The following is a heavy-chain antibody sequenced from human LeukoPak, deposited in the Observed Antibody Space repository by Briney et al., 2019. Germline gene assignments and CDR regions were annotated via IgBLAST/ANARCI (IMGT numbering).Heavy chain of an antibody. CDR2: IYHSGST. D-gene: IGHD2-2*01. V-gene: IGHV4-30-2*01. Sequence: KPSQTLSLTCAVSGGSISGGGYSWSWIRQPPGKGLEWIGYIYHSGSTYYNPSLKSRVTISVDRPQNQFSLTLSSVTAADTAVYYCARYCSSTSCFYFDNWGQGTLVTVSS. J-gene: IGHJ4*02. CDR1: GGSISGGGYS. CDR3: ARYCSSTSCFYFDN.